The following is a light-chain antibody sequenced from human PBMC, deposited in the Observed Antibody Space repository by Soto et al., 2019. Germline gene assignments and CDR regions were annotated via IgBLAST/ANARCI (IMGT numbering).Light chain of an antibody. J-gene: IGKJ2*01. CDR3: QHYGSSYT. CDR1: QSIVSSF. Sequence: EIVLTQSPGTLSLSPGERATLSCRASQSIVSSFFAWYQQKPGQAPRLLIYGASGRATGIPDRFSGSGSGTDFTLTISRLEPDDFAVYYCQHYGSSYTFGQGTKLEIK. V-gene: IGKV3-20*01. CDR2: GAS.